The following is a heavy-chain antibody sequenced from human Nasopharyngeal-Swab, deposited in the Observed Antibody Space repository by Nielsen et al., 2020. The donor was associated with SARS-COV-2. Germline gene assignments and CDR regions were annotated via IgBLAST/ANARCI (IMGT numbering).Heavy chain of an antibody. CDR3: AKSVILDAFDI. D-gene: IGHD3-16*02. V-gene: IGHV3-23*01. CDR1: GFTFNNNA. CDR2: ISGSGGST. Sequence: GESLKISCLASGFTFNNNAMTWVRQAPGKGLEWVSAISGSGGSTYYANSVKGRFTISRDNSKNTLYLQMNSLRAEDTAVYYCAKSVILDAFDIWGQGTMVTVSS. J-gene: IGHJ3*02.